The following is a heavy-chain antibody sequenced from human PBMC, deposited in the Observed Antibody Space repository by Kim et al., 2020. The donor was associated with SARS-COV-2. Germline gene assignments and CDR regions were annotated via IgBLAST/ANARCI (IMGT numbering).Heavy chain of an antibody. CDR3: ARELSTWPNWFDP. J-gene: IGHJ5*02. V-gene: IGHV4-4*07. Sequence: NPSLKGRVTVSLDRSKTQFSLKLNAVTAADTAVYYCARELSTWPNWFDPWGPGALVTVSS.